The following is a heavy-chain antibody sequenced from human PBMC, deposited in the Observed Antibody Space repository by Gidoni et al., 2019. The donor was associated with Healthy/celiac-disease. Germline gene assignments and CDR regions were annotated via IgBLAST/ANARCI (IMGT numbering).Heavy chain of an antibody. J-gene: IGHJ6*03. Sequence: QVQLVESGGGVVQPGRSLRLSCAASGFTFSRYGRHWVRQAPGKGLEWVSVIWYDGSNKYYADSVKGRFTISRDNSKNTLYLQMNSLRAEDTAVYYCAREGYYGSGSYYYYYMDVWGKGTTVTVSS. CDR2: IWYDGSNK. V-gene: IGHV3-33*01. D-gene: IGHD3-10*01. CDR1: GFTFSRYG. CDR3: AREGYYGSGSYYYYYMDV.